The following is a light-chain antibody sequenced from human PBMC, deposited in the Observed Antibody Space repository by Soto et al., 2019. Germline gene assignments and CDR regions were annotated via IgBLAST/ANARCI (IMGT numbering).Light chain of an antibody. CDR2: ANN. V-gene: IGLV1-44*01. J-gene: IGLJ7*01. CDR3: AAWDASLNGAV. Sequence: QSVLTQPPSASGAPGQRVTISCSGSSSNIGSNTVNWYQRLPGTAPKLLMYANNQRPSGVPDRFSGSKSGTSASLAISGLQVGDEADYYCAAWDASLNGAVFGGGTQLTVL. CDR1: SSNIGSNT.